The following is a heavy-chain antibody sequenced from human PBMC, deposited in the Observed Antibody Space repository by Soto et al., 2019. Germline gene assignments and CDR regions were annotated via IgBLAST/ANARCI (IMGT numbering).Heavy chain of an antibody. CDR1: GFTFNRYA. CDR3: ANDWRGGYYDMDV. Sequence: PGGSLRLSCAASGFTFNRYAMNWVRQTPGKGLEWVSCIGSSGADIYYTDSVKGRFTISRDNSKSTLYLHMTSLSAEDTAIYYCANDWRGGYYDMDVWGQGTAVTVSS. J-gene: IGHJ6*02. D-gene: IGHD3-3*01. CDR2: IGSSGADI. V-gene: IGHV3-23*01.